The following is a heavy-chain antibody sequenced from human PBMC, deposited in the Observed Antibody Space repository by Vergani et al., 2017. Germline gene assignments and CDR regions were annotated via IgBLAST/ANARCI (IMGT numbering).Heavy chain of an antibody. D-gene: IGHD2-15*01. Sequence: QITLKESGPTLVKLTQTLTLTCTFSGFSLTTRGVAVGWIRQPPGKALEWLAIVFWDDDKRYSPSLRNRVTITRDTSRNQVVLTMTNIDPVDTATYYCTXRPYCSVGHCYDDYWGQGTLVTVSA. J-gene: IGHJ4*02. CDR1: GFSLTTRGVA. CDR2: VFWDDDK. CDR3: TXRPYCSVGHCYDDY. V-gene: IGHV2-5*02.